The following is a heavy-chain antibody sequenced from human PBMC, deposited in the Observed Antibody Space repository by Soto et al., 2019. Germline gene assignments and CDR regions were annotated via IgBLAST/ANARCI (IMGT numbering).Heavy chain of an antibody. D-gene: IGHD6-13*01. CDR2: ISSSSSYM. CDR3: ARGSAAGTGNWFDP. CDR1: GFTFSSYS. Sequence: VGSLRLSCAASGFTFSSYSMNWVRQAPGRGLEWVSSISSSSSYMYYADSVKGRFTISRDNAKNSLYLQMNSLRAEDTAVYYCARGSAAGTGNWFDPWGQGTLVTVSS. J-gene: IGHJ5*02. V-gene: IGHV3-21*01.